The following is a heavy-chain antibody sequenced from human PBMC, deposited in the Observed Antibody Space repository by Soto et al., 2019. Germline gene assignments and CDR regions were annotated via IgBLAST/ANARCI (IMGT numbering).Heavy chain of an antibody. Sequence: SLRLSCAASGFTFSSYWMSWVRQAPGKGLEWVANIKQDGSEKYYVDSVKGRFTISRDNAKNSLYLQMNSLRAEDTAVYYCARIITGTTFYYYGMDVWGQGTTVTVSS. V-gene: IGHV3-7*01. CDR3: ARIITGTTFYYYGMDV. CDR1: GFTFSSYW. CDR2: IKQDGSEK. D-gene: IGHD1-7*01. J-gene: IGHJ6*02.